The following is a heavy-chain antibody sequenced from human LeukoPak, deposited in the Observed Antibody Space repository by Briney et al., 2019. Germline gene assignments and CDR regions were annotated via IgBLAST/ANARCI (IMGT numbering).Heavy chain of an antibody. CDR3: ARDDYNRH. V-gene: IGHV3-74*01. Sequence: GGSLRLSCAASGFTFSSYWMHWVRQAPGKGLVWVSRIRSDGSSTTYADSVKGRFTISRDNTKSTLYLQMNSLRADDTAVYYCARDDYNRHWGQGTLVTVSS. D-gene: IGHD4-11*01. CDR2: IRSDGSST. CDR1: GFTFSSYW. J-gene: IGHJ4*02.